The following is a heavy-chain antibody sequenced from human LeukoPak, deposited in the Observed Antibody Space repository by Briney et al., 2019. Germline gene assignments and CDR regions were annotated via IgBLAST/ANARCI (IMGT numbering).Heavy chain of an antibody. CDR3: ARILLRRPPYAFDI. CDR2: IYYSGST. CDR1: GGSISSGGYY. V-gene: IGHV4-31*03. J-gene: IGHJ3*02. D-gene: IGHD5-12*01. Sequence: SETLSLTCTVSGGSISSGGYYWSWIRQHPGKGLEWIGYIYYSGSTYYNPSLKSRVTISVDTSKNQFSLKLSSVTAADTAVYYCARILLRRPPYAFDIWGQGTMVTVSS.